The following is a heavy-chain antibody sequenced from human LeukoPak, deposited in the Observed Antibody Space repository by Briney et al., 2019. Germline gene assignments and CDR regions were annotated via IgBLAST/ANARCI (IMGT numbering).Heavy chain of an antibody. CDR3: AKTGAYGGNPDY. D-gene: IGHD4-23*01. CDR1: GFTFSSYA. V-gene: IGHV3-23*01. CDR2: ISGSGGST. Sequence: GGSLRLSFAASGFTFSSYAMSWVRQAPGKGLEWVSAISGSGGSTYYADSVKGRFTISRDNSKNTLYLQMNSLRAEDTAVYYCAKTGAYGGNPDYWGQGTLVTVSS. J-gene: IGHJ4*02.